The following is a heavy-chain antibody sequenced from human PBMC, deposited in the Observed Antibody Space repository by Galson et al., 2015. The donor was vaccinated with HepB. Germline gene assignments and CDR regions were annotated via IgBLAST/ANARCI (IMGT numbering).Heavy chain of an antibody. CDR3: ARVPNCFGGICYTGWYDP. CDR1: GGSISSSNYH. CDR2: IFYSGTT. J-gene: IGHJ5*02. V-gene: IGHV4-39*01. D-gene: IGHD2-15*01. Sequence: SETLSLTCTVSGGSISSSNYHWGWLRQPPGKGLEWIANIFYSGTTYYNPSLKNRVTISVDTSRNQFSLTLTSVTAADTAVFYCARVPNCFGGICYTGWYDPWGQGTPVTVSS.